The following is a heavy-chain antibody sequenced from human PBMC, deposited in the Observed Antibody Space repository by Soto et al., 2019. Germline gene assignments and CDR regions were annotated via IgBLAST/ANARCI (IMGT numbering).Heavy chain of an antibody. J-gene: IGHJ4*02. V-gene: IGHV3-15*01. CDR1: GFTSSDAW. CDR2: IKRNTDGGTT. D-gene: IGHD4-17*01. Sequence: DVQLVESGGGLVKSGGSLRLSCAASGFTSSDAWMSWVRQAPGKGLEWVGRIKRNTDGGTTDYAAPVKGRFTISRDDSRNMLYLQMNSLKTEDTAVYYCTTVSTVTKSASWGQGTLVTVSS. CDR3: TTVSTVTKSAS.